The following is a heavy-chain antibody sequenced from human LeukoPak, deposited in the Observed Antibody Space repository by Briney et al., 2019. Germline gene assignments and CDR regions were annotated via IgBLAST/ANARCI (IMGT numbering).Heavy chain of an antibody. CDR1: GYTFTSYG. V-gene: IGHV1-18*01. Sequence: ASVKVSCKASGYTFTSYGISWVRQAPGQGLEWMRWISAYNGNTNYAQKLQGRVTMTTDTSTSTAYMELRSLRSDDTAMFYCARLPGYRYSEVSFDYWGQGTLVTVSS. CDR3: ARLPGYRYSEVSFDY. J-gene: IGHJ4*02. D-gene: IGHD5-12*01. CDR2: ISAYNGNT.